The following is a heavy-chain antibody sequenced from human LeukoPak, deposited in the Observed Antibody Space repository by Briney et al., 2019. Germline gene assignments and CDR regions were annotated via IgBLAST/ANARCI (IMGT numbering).Heavy chain of an antibody. CDR2: IVVGSGNT. Sequence: SVTVSCKASGFTFTSSAVQWVRQARGQRLEWIGWIVVGSGNTNYAQKFQERVTITRDMSTSTAYMELSSLRSEDTAVYYCAALRGTAMSPYYFDYWGQGTLVTVSS. J-gene: IGHJ4*02. CDR1: GFTFTSSA. V-gene: IGHV1-58*01. D-gene: IGHD5-18*01. CDR3: AALRGTAMSPYYFDY.